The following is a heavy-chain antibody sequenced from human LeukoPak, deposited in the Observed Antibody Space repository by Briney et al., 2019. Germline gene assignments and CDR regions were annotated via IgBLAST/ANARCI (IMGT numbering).Heavy chain of an antibody. Sequence: PSETLSLTCTVSGGSISSSNYYWSWIRQPPGKGLEWIGEINHSGSTNYNPSLKSRVPISVDTSKNQFSLKLSSVTAADTAVYYCARCGVITMVRGVIPYYYGMDVWGQGTTVTVSS. CDR1: GGSISSSNYY. CDR2: INHSGST. CDR3: ARCGVITMVRGVIPYYYGMDV. V-gene: IGHV4-39*07. D-gene: IGHD3-10*01. J-gene: IGHJ6*02.